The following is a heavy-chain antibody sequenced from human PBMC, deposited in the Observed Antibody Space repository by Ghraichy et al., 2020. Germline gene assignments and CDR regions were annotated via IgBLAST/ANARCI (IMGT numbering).Heavy chain of an antibody. J-gene: IGHJ4*02. Sequence: LSLTCAASGFTFMTYSMHWVRQAPGKGLEWVSTIRVGGYDIYYADSVKGRFTISRDNAESSLSLQMNSLRAEYTAVYYCARDYVTGMLDFGNWGQGTLVTVSS. V-gene: IGHV3-21*01. D-gene: IGHD1-14*01. CDR2: IRVGGYDI. CDR3: ARDYVTGMLDFGN. CDR1: GFTFMTYS.